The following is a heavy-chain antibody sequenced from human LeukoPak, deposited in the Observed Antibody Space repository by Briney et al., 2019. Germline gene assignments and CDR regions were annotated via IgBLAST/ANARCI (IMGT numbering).Heavy chain of an antibody. V-gene: IGHV3-48*03. CDR1: TFTFSSHD. CDR3: VRDDGGSTFDT. D-gene: IGHD3-10*01. CDR2: ISSSGGTI. J-gene: IGHJ3*02. Sequence: AGGSLRLSCAASTFTFSSHDTQWVRQAPGKGLEWVSFISSSGGTIYLADSVKGRFTISRDNARNSLYLQMNSLRAEDTALYYCVRDDGGSTFDTWGQGTMVTVSS.